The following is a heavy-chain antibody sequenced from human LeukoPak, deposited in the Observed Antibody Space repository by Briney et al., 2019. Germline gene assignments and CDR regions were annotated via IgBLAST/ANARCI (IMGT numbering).Heavy chain of an antibody. J-gene: IGHJ3*02. D-gene: IGHD3-22*01. CDR3: ARGHFYDNSDYHDTFDI. CDR2: INPSGGST. CDR1: GYTFTSYY. Sequence: GASVKVSCKASGYTFTSYYMHWVRLAPGQGLEWMGIINPSGGSTSYAQKFQGRVTMTRDMSTSTVYMELSSLRSEDAAVYYCARGHFYDNSDYHDTFDIWGQGTMVSVSS. V-gene: IGHV1-46*01.